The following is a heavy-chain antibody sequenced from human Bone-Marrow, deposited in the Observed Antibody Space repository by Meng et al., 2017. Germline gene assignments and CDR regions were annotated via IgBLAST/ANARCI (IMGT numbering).Heavy chain of an antibody. CDR3: ARGRAGPYDY. J-gene: IGHJ4*02. CDR1: GGSISSSSYY. CDR2: IYYSGST. V-gene: IGHV4-39*07. D-gene: IGHD3-10*01. Sequence: SETLSLTCTVSGGSISSSSYYWGWIRQPPGKGLEWIGSIYYSGSTYYNPSLKSRVTISVDTSKNQFSLKLSSVTAADTAVYYCARGRAGPYDYWGQGTLVTVSS.